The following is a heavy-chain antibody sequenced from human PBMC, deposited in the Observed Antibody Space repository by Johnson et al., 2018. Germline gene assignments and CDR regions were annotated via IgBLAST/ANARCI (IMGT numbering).Heavy chain of an antibody. Sequence: VQLQESGGGLVQPGGSLRLSCAASGFTFSSYWIYWVRQAPGKGLVWVSRINSDGRSTSHADSVKGRFTISRDNAKNSLYLQMNSLRAEDTAVYYCARDFYDSSGYFDAFDIWGQGTVVTVSS. J-gene: IGHJ3*02. CDR3: ARDFYDSSGYFDAFDI. D-gene: IGHD3-22*01. CDR2: INSDGRST. CDR1: GFTFSSYW. V-gene: IGHV3-74*01.